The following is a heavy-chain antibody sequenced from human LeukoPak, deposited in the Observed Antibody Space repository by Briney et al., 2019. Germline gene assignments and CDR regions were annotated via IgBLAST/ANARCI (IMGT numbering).Heavy chain of an antibody. CDR3: ARSKLELRSYYFDY. Sequence: SVKVSCKAGGYNFPAYFVHWVRQAPGQGLEWMGRIIPILGIANYAQKFQGRVTITADKSTSTAYMELSSLRSEDTAVYYCARSKLELRSYYFDYWGQGTLVTVSS. D-gene: IGHD1-7*01. J-gene: IGHJ4*02. CDR2: IIPILGIA. CDR1: GYNFPAYF. V-gene: IGHV1-69*02.